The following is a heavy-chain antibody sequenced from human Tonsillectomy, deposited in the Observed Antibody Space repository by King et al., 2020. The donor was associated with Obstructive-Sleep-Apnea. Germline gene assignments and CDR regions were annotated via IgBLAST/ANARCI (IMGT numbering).Heavy chain of an antibody. CDR3: GSYSGSQEDY. D-gene: IGHD1-26*01. CDR1: GFTFSRYS. CDR2: ISSSSCTL. V-gene: IGHV3-48*04. J-gene: IGHJ4*02. Sequence: LQLVQSGGGLVQPGGSLRLSCAASGFTFSRYSKKWVRQSPGKGLEVVLYISSSSCTLYYADSVKGRFTISRDNAKNSLYLQMNSLRAEDTAVYYCGSYSGSQEDYWGQGTLVTVSS.